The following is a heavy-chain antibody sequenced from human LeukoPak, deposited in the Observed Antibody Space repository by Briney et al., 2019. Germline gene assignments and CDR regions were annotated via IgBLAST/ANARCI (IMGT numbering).Heavy chain of an antibody. D-gene: IGHD6-13*01. CDR1: GFTFSSYA. V-gene: IGHV3-30-3*01. J-gene: IGHJ4*02. Sequence: GGSLRLSCAASGFTFSSYAMHWVRQAPGKGLEWVAVMSYDGSNKYYADSVKGRFTISRDNSKNTLYLRMNSLRAEDTAVYYCARDGVAAAGSVFDYWGQGTLVTVSS. CDR3: ARDGVAAAGSVFDY. CDR2: MSYDGSNK.